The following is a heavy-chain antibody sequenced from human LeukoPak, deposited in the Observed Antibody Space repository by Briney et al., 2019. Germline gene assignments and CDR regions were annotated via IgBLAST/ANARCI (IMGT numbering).Heavy chain of an antibody. V-gene: IGHV4-34*01. D-gene: IGHD6-19*01. CDR2: INHSGST. CDR3: ARGGSGWYEGYNWFDP. J-gene: IGHJ5*02. CDR1: GGSFSGYY. Sequence: SETLSLTCAVYGGSFSGYYWSWIRQPPGKGLEWIWEINHSGSTNYNPSLKSRVTISVDTSKNQFSLKLSSVTAADTAVYYCARGGSGWYEGYNWFDPWGQGTLVTVSS.